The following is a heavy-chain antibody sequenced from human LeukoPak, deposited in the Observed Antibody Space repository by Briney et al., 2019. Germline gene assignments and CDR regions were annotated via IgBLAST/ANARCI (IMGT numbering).Heavy chain of an antibody. D-gene: IGHD4-17*01. V-gene: IGHV1-69*06. CDR1: GGTFSSYA. Sequence: SVKVSCKASGGTFSSYAISWVRQAPGQGLEWMGGIIPIFGTANYAQKFQGRVTITADKSTSTAYMELSSLRSEDTAVYYCARVSYGDYKAYFDYWGQGTLVTVSS. CDR3: ARVSYGDYKAYFDY. CDR2: IIPIFGTA. J-gene: IGHJ4*02.